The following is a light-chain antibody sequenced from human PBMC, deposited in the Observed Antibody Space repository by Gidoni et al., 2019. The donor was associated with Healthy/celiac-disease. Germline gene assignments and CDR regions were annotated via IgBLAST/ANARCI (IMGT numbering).Light chain of an antibody. CDR2: WAS. CDR3: QQYYSTPQT. J-gene: IGKJ2*01. V-gene: IGKV4-1*01. CDR1: QSVLYSSNNKKY. Sequence: DIVMTQSPDSLAVSLDDRATINCKSRQSVLYSSNNKKYLSWYQQKPGQPPKLLIYWASTRESGVPDRFSGSGSGTDFSLTISSLQAEDGAVYYCQQYYSTPQTFGQGTKLEIK.